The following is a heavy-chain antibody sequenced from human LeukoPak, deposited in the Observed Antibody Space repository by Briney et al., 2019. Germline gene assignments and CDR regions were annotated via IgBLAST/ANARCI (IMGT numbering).Heavy chain of an antibody. D-gene: IGHD3-10*01. J-gene: IGHJ4*02. CDR1: GYSISSGYS. CDR2: IYHSGST. V-gene: IGHV4-38-2*02. Sequence: SETLSLTCTVSGYSISSGYSWGCIRQTPGKGLEWIGSIYHSGSTSYNPSLQSRVTISVDTSKNQFSLQLSSVTAADTAVYYCARGGVIWSWGYWGRGTLVTVSS. CDR3: ARGGVIWSWGY.